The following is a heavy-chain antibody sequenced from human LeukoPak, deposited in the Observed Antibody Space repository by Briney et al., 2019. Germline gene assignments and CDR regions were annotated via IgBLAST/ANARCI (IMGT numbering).Heavy chain of an antibody. J-gene: IGHJ5*02. D-gene: IGHD6-13*01. CDR1: GGSFSGYY. CDR3: ARDIHRPPYSSSWNALYNWFDP. CDR2: INHSGST. Sequence: SETLSLTCAVYGGSFSGYYWSWIRQPPGKGLEWIGEINHSGSTNYNPSLKSRVTISVDTSKNQFSLKLSSVTAADTAVYYCARDIHRPPYSSSWNALYNWFDPWGQGTLVTVSS. V-gene: IGHV4-34*01.